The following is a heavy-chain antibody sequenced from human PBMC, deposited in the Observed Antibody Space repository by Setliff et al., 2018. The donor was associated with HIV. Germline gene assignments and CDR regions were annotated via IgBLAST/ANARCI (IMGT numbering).Heavy chain of an antibody. V-gene: IGHV1-2*02. CDR2: INPNSGST. D-gene: IGHD6-13*01. Sequence: GASVKVSCKASGYTFTGYYMHWVRQAPGQGLEWMGWINPNSGSTNYAQKFQGRVTMTRDTSISTAYMELSRLRSDDTAVYYCARSGYSSSWYLDYYYYYGMDVWGQGTTVTVSS. CDR3: ARSGYSSSWYLDYYYYYGMDV. J-gene: IGHJ6*02. CDR1: GYTFTGYY.